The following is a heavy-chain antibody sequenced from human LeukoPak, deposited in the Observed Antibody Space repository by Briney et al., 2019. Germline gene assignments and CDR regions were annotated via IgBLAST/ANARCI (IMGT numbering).Heavy chain of an antibody. D-gene: IGHD3/OR15-3a*01. V-gene: IGHV3-23*01. Sequence: GGSLRLSCVASGFTFSNYAMSWVRQAPGKGLEWVSATSGSGGSTYYADSVKGRFTISRDNSKNTLYLQMNSLRAEDTAFYYCARRSAPCGLDYWGQGTLVTVSS. CDR3: ARRSAPCGLDY. CDR2: TSGSGGST. CDR1: GFTFSNYA. J-gene: IGHJ4*02.